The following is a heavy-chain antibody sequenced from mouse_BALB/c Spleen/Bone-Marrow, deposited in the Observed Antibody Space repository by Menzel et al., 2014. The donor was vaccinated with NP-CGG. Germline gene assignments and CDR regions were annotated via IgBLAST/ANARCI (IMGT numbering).Heavy chain of an antibody. CDR1: GFNIKDTY. Sequence: EVQLQQSGAELVKPGASVKLSCTASGFNIKDTYMHWVKQRPEQGLEWIGRIDPANGNTKYDPKFQGKATITADTSSNTAYLQLSSLTSEDTAVYYCARYNYGSSQIAYWGQGTLVTVSA. D-gene: IGHD1-1*01. J-gene: IGHJ3*01. V-gene: IGHV14-3*02. CDR3: ARYNYGSSQIAY. CDR2: IDPANGNT.